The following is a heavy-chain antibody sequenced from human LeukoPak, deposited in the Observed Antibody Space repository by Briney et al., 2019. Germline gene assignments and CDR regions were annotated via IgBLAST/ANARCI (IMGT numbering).Heavy chain of an antibody. CDR1: GFTFSSYV. CDR2: ISYDATNE. D-gene: IGHD3-22*01. CDR3: ARDPRSSGYFFDY. Sequence: GTSLRLSCAASGFTFSSYVMHWVHQAPGKGLEWVTVISYDATNENYADSVKGRFTISRDNSKNTLYLQMNSLRPEDTAVYYCARDPRSSGYFFDYWGQGTLVTVSS. J-gene: IGHJ4*02. V-gene: IGHV3-30*04.